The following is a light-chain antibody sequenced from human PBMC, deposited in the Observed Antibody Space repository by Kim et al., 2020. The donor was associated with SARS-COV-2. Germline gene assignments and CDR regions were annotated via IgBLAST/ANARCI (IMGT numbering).Light chain of an antibody. CDR3: SSWDDILNGIL. J-gene: IGLJ2*01. CDR1: SSNVGTNT. Sequence: SGSSSNVGTNTLTGSPNIPRTAPKLLIYGSNQRPSGVPDRFSGSKSGTSASLAISGLQSEDEADYYCSSWDDILNGILFGGGTQLTVL. V-gene: IGLV1-44*01. CDR2: GSN.